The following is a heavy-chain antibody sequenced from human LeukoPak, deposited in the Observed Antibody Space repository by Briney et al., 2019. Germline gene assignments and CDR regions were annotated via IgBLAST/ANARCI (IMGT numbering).Heavy chain of an antibody. J-gene: IGHJ4*02. CDR2: FDPEDGET. Sequence: GASVKVPCKVSGYTLTELSMHWVRQAPGKGLEWMGGFDPEDGETIYAQKFQGRVTMTEDTSTDTAYMELSSLRSEDTAVYCCATSLDIVATTYYFDYWGQGTLVTVSS. D-gene: IGHD5-12*01. CDR3: ATSLDIVATTYYFDY. V-gene: IGHV1-24*01. CDR1: GYTLTELS.